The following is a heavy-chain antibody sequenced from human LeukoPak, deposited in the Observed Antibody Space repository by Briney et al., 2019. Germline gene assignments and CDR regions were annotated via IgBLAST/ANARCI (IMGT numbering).Heavy chain of an antibody. V-gene: IGHV3-53*01. CDR1: GITVGNNY. D-gene: IGHD1-14*01. CDR2: IYSGGGT. CDR3: TRNRPETPLGY. Sequence: TGGSLRLSCAASGITVGNNYFSWVRQAPGKGLEWLALIYSGGGTVYADSVKGRFTISRDSSKNTLFLQMNSLKPEDTAMYHCTRNRPETPLGYWGQGTLVTVSS. J-gene: IGHJ4*02.